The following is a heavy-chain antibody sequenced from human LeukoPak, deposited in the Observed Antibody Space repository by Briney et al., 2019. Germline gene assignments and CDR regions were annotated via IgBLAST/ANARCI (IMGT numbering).Heavy chain of an antibody. Sequence: EPLKISCKGSGYSLTSYWIAWVRQIPEKGVEWMGIFYPGESDTRYSLSFQGQLTISADKSISPAYLQWSSVKASDTAMYYGASRVVVVTAISGGGDAFDIWGQGTMVTVSS. V-gene: IGHV5-51*01. J-gene: IGHJ3*02. CDR2: FYPGESDT. CDR3: ASRVVVVTAISGGGDAFDI. CDR1: GYSLTSYW. D-gene: IGHD2-21*02.